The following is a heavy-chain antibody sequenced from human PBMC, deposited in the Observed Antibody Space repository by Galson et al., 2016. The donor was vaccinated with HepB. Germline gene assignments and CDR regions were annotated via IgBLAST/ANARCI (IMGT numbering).Heavy chain of an antibody. CDR2: IFYSGYT. D-gene: IGHD4-23*01. Sequence: SETLSLTCTVSGLSVTSYSLTWIRQPPGKGLEWIGYIFYSGYTNYSPSLKSRVTISIDTSKTQSSLNLTSVTAADTPVYYCASGNGGNSYYLDHWGQGILVTVSS. CDR1: GLSVTSYS. J-gene: IGHJ1*01. V-gene: IGHV4-59*02. CDR3: ASGNGGNSYYLDH.